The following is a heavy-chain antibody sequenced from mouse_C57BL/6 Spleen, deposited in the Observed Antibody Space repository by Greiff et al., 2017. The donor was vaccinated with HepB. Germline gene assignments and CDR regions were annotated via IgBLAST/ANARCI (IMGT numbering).Heavy chain of an antibody. D-gene: IGHD1-2*01. CDR2: IDPSDSYT. J-gene: IGHJ2*01. V-gene: IGHV1-69*01. CDR3: ARGVRQGYFDY. CDR1: GYTFTSYW. Sequence: VQLQQSGAELVMPGASVKLSCKASGYTFTSYWMHWVKQRPGQGLEWIGEIDPSDSYTNYNQKFKGKSTLTVDKSSSTAYMQLSSLTSEDSAVYCCARGVRQGYFDYWGQGTTLTVSS.